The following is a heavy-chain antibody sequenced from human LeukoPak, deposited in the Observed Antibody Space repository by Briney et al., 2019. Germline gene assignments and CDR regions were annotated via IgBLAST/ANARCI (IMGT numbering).Heavy chain of an antibody. CDR1: GFTFSNFWM. V-gene: IGHV4-39*01. D-gene: IGHD3-3*01. J-gene: IGHJ4*02. CDR3: ARVTYYDFWSGYPSVFDY. CDR2: IYYSGST. Sequence: GSLRLSCTASGFTFSNFWMGWVRQAPGKGLEWIGSIYYSGSTYYNPSLKSRVTISVDTSKNQFSLKLSSVTAADTAVYYCARVTYYDFWSGYPSVFDYWGQRTLVTVSS.